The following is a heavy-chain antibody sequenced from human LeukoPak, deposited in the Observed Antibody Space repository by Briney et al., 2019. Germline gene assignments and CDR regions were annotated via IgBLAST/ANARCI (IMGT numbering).Heavy chain of an antibody. J-gene: IGHJ4*02. CDR2: LSISSTIT. Sequence: GVSLRLSCTASGFTFTIYHMNWARRALGKALEGITYLSISSTITYYADSVKGRFTISRDNAKNSLFLQMNSLRAEDTAVYYCAAHCNAGSCYFGSDYWGQGALVTVSS. V-gene: IGHV3-48*01. CDR3: AAHCNAGSCYFGSDY. D-gene: IGHD2-15*01. CDR1: GFTFTIYH.